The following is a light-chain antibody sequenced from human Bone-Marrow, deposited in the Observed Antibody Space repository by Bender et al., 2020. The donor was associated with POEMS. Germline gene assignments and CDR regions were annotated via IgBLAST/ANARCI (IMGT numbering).Light chain of an antibody. Sequence: QSALTQPASVSGSPGQSITISCTGTSSDIGSYELVSWYQQDPGKAPKLMIYEVTKRPSGVSNRFSGSKSGNTASLTISGLQAEDEADYYCCSYADNSVWVFGGGTKLTVL. J-gene: IGLJ3*02. CDR3: CSYADNSVWV. V-gene: IGLV2-23*02. CDR1: SSDIGSYEL. CDR2: EVT.